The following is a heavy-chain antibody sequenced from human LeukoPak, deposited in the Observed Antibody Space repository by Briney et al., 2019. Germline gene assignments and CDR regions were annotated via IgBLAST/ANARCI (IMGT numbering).Heavy chain of an antibody. CDR3: ARETRDSNWNSVAYLDH. CDR2: FIPILNTT. V-gene: IGHV1-69*08. CDR1: GGTFSGNS. Sequence: ASVKVSCKASGGTFSGNSITWVRQAPGQGLEWMGTFIPILNTTNYAQDFQGRVTLTADKSTSTAYMELMSLGSEDTAVYYCARETRDSNWNSVAYLDHWGQGTLVTVSS. D-gene: IGHD1-7*01. J-gene: IGHJ4*02.